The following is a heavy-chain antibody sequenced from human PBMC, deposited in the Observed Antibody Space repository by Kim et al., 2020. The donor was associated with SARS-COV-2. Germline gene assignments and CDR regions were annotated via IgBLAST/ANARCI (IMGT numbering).Heavy chain of an antibody. CDR3: TRVPGTTSAFWEGFD. J-gene: IGHJ3*01. Sequence: GGSLRLSCAASDFTFSDSAMHWVRQASGKGLEWVGRIRSKSNSYATAYAASVKGRFTISRDDSKNTAYLQLNSLKTEDTAVYSCTRVPGTTSAFWEGFD. V-gene: IGHV3-73*01. D-gene: IGHD1-1*01. CDR1: DFTFSDSA. CDR2: IRSKSNSYAT.